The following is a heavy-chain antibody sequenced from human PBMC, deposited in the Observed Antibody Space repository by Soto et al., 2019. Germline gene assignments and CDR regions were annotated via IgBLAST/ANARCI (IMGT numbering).Heavy chain of an antibody. CDR3: ARGGGEQNYYYYGMDV. Sequence: PSETLSLTCTVSGGSISSYYWSWIRQPAGKGLEWIGRIYTSGSTNYNPSLKSRVTMSVDTSKNQFSLKLSSVTAADTAAYYCARGGGEQNYYYYGMDVWGQGTTVTVSS. CDR1: GGSISSYY. V-gene: IGHV4-4*07. D-gene: IGHD3-16*01. J-gene: IGHJ6*02. CDR2: IYTSGST.